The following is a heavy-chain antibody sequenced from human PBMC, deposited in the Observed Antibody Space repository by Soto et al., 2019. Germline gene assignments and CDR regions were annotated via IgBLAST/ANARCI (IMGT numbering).Heavy chain of an antibody. V-gene: IGHV4-39*01. Sequence: PSETLSLTCTVSGGSISSSSYYWGWIRQPPGKGLEWIGSIYYSGSTYYNPSLKSRVTISVDTSKNQFSLKLSSVTAADTAVYYCARHSRPPEPDSSWSPVRFDPWGQGTLVTVSS. J-gene: IGHJ5*02. D-gene: IGHD6-13*01. CDR1: GGSISSSSYY. CDR3: ARHSRPPEPDSSWSPVRFDP. CDR2: IYYSGST.